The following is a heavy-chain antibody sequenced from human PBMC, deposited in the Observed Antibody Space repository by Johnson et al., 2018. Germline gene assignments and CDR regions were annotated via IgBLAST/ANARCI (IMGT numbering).Heavy chain of an antibody. Sequence: EVQLLESGGGLVQQGGSXRLSCAASGSRFSRCAMRWVRQAPGKGLEWVSVISGCGGSTYYADSGKGRFTISRDNSKNTLYLQRNSQRAEDTALYYWAKVSRYYYYYYMDVWGKGTTVTVSS. CDR3: AKVSRYYYYYYMDV. CDR2: ISGCGGST. CDR1: GSRFSRCA. J-gene: IGHJ6*03. V-gene: IGHV3-23*01.